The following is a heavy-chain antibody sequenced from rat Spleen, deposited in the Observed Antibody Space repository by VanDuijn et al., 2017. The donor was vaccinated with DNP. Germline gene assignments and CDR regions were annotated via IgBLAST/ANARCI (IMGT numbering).Heavy chain of an antibody. CDR3: ARGGNFGTFPYFDH. CDR2: ITNSGGST. CDR1: GFTFSNSD. J-gene: IGHJ2*01. Sequence: EVQLVESGGGLVQPGRSMILSCAASGFTFSNSDMAWVRQAPTKGLEWVASITNSGGSTYYRDSVKGRFSISRDNAKGTLYLQMDSLRSEDTATYYCARGGNFGTFPYFDHWGQGVMVTVSS. V-gene: IGHV5-25*01. D-gene: IGHD1-10*01.